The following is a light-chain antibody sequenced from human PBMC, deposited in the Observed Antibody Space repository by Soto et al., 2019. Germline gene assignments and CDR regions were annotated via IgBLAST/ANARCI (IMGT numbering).Light chain of an antibody. CDR1: SSDVGGYNY. Sequence: QSALTQPASVSGSPGQSITISCTGTSSDVGGYNYLSWYQQHPGKAPKLMIFEVSNRPLGVSNRFSGSKSGNTASLTISGLQAEDEADYYCSSYTSTSPYVFGTGTKVTVL. CDR2: EVS. J-gene: IGLJ1*01. CDR3: SSYTSTSPYV. V-gene: IGLV2-14*01.